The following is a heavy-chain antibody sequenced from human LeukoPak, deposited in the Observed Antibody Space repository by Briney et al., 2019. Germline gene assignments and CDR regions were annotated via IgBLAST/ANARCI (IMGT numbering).Heavy chain of an antibody. Sequence: GGSLRLSCAASGFTFGNTWMSWVRQAPGKGLEWIGRIKSKTDGGTTDYAAPVKGRFTISRDDSENTLYLQMNSLRAEDTAVYYCARVNRGDAFDIWGQGTLVTVSS. D-gene: IGHD3-16*02. CDR2: IKSKTDGGTT. V-gene: IGHV3-15*01. CDR1: GFTFGNTW. CDR3: ARVNRGDAFDI. J-gene: IGHJ3*02.